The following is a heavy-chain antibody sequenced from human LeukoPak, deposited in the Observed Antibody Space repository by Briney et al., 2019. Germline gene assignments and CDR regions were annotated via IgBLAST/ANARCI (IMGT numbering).Heavy chain of an antibody. CDR3: AKGAGGFSYYNWFDP. CDR2: IYYSGTT. D-gene: IGHD5-18*01. V-gene: IGHV4-39*07. Sequence: SETLSLTCTVSGGSISGRSYYWGWIRQPPGKGLEWIGSIYYSGTTHYNPSLESRVTISVDTSKNQFSLKLASVTAADTAIYYCAKGAGGFSYYNWFDPWGQGTLVTVSS. CDR1: GGSISGRSYY. J-gene: IGHJ5*02.